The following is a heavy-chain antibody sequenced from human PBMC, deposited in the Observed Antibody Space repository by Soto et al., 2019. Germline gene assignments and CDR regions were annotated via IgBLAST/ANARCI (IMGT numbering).Heavy chain of an antibody. CDR3: ARGPEVVVAATYFDY. V-gene: IGHV4-30-4*01. CDR2: IYYSGST. Sequence: SETLSLTCTVSGGSISSGDYYWSWIRQPPGKGLEWIGYIYYSGSTYYNPSLKSRVTISVDTSKNQFSLKLSSVTAADTAVYYCARGPEVVVAATYFDYWGQGTLVTVSS. D-gene: IGHD2-15*01. J-gene: IGHJ4*02. CDR1: GGSISSGDYY.